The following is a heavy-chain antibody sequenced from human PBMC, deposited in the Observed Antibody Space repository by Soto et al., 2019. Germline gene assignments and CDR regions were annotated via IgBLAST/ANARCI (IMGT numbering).Heavy chain of an antibody. J-gene: IGHJ4*02. CDR1: GFSFSSFA. CDR3: AKGHQYSSSSNHFDS. Sequence: PGGSLRLSCAASGFSFSSFAMSWVRQAPGKGLEWVSAVIYSGGTTYYVDSVEGRFTISRDNSKNTLYLQMNSLRAEDTAVYYCAKGHQYSSSSNHFDSWGQGTPVSVSS. D-gene: IGHD6-6*01. CDR2: VIYSGGTT. V-gene: IGHV3-23*01.